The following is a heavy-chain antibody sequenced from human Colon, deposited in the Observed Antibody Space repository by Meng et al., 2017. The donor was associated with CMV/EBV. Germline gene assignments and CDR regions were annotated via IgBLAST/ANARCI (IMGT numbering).Heavy chain of an antibody. J-gene: IGHJ4*02. Sequence: LSFVASAFTFSRFAMRWVRQSPGKGLEYVSLIYGGGTSAHYADSVKGRFTISRDNSKNTLYLQMDSLTADDTAIYYCAKGPAAHDYWGQGTLVTVSS. CDR2: IYGGGTSA. CDR3: AKGPAAHDY. D-gene: IGHD2-2*01. V-gene: IGHV3-23*03. CDR1: AFTFSRFA.